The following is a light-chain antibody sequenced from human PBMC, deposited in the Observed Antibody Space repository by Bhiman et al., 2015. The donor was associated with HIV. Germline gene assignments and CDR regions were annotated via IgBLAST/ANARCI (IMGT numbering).Light chain of an antibody. J-gene: IGLJ3*02. CDR2: ENN. CDR1: SSNIGNNY. CDR3: AAWDDSLNGLWV. V-gene: IGLV1-51*02. Sequence: QSVLTQPPSVSAAPGQKVTISCSGSSSNIGNNYVSWYQQLPETAPKLLIYENNKRPSGIPDRFSGSKSGTSASLAITGLQAEDEADYNCAAWDDSLNGLWVFGGGTKLTVL.